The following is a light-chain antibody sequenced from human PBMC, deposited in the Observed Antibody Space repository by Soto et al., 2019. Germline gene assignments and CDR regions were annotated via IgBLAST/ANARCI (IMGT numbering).Light chain of an antibody. CDR3: SSYTNINTRACV. CDR1: SGDIGSYNR. CDR2: EVT. Sequence: LTQPASVSGSPGQSITISCTGTSGDIGSYNRVSWYQQHPGKAPKLIIYEVTDRPSGVSNRFSGSKSGNTASLTISGLQAEDEAEYYCSSYTNINTRACVFGTGTTVTV. V-gene: IGLV2-14*01. J-gene: IGLJ1*01.